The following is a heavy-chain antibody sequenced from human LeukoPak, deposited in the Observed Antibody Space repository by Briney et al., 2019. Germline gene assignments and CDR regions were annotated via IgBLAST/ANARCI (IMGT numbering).Heavy chain of an antibody. D-gene: IGHD3-10*01. J-gene: IGHJ6*02. CDR1: GGTFSSYA. CDR3: ARVVTMVRGMDV. CDR2: IIPIFGTA. Sequence: SVKVSCKASGGTFSSYAISWVRQAPGQGLEWMGGIIPIFGTANYAQKFQGRVTITADESTSTAYMELSSLRSEDTAVYYCARVVTMVRGMDVWGQGTTVTVSS. V-gene: IGHV1-69*13.